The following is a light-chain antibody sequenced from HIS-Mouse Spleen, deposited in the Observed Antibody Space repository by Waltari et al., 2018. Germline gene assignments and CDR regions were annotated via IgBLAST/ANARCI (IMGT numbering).Light chain of an antibody. CDR3: YSTDSSGNHRV. CDR1: ALPKKY. CDR2: EDR. Sequence: SYELTQPPSVSVSPGQTARITCPVDALPKKYAYWYQQKSGQAPVLVIYEDRKRPPGIPERFSGSSSGTMATLTISGAQVEDEADYYCYSTDSSGNHRVFGGGTKLTVL. V-gene: IGLV3-10*01. J-gene: IGLJ2*01.